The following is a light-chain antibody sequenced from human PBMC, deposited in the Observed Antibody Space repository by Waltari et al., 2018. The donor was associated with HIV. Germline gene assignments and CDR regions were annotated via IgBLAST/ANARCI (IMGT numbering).Light chain of an antibody. CDR2: DIS. CDR1: QSFTNKY. Sequence: EVVLTQSPATLSLSPGDTATLSSGASQSFTNKYLAWFQQKPGLAPRLLIYDISSRATDIPDRFSGSGSGTDFTLTISRLEPEDFAVYYCHQYGSSPPFTFGGGTKVESK. V-gene: IGKV3D-20*01. CDR3: HQYGSSPPFT. J-gene: IGKJ4*01.